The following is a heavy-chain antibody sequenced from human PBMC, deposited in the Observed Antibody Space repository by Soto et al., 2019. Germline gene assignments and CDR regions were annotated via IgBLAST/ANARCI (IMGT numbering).Heavy chain of an antibody. J-gene: IGHJ2*01. V-gene: IGHV4-39*01. CDR1: GGSISSNSYY. CDR2: IYYSGST. Sequence: QLQLQESGPGLVKPSETLSLTCTVSGGSISSNSYYWGWIRQPPGKGLEWIGSIYYSGSTYYNPSLKSRVTVSVDTSKNQFSLQLSSGTAADTAVYSCARGYGDSEMGWYFDLWGRGTLVTVSS. CDR3: ARGYGDSEMGWYFDL. D-gene: IGHD4-17*01.